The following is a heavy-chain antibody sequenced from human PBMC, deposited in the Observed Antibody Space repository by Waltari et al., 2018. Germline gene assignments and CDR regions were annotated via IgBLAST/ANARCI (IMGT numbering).Heavy chain of an antibody. D-gene: IGHD3-22*01. CDR3: ATVSRVDYYDSSGLWYFDL. CDR2: FDPEDGET. Sequence: QVQLVQSGAEVKKPGASVKVSCKVSGYTLTELSMHWVRQAPGKGLEWMGGFDPEDGETIYAQKSQGRVTMTEDTSTDTAYMELSSLRAEDTAVYYCATVSRVDYYDSSGLWYFDLWGRGTLVTVSS. J-gene: IGHJ2*01. V-gene: IGHV1-24*01. CDR1: GYTLTELS.